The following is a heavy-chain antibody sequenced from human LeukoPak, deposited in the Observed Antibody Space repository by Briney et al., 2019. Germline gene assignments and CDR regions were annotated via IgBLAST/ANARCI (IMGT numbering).Heavy chain of an antibody. CDR3: AKDLGGWYGVDY. V-gene: IGHV3-30*04. J-gene: IGHJ4*02. CDR2: ISYDGSNK. Sequence: PGGSLRLSCAASGFTFSSYAMHWVRQAPGKGLEWVAVISYDGSNKYYADSVKGRFTISRDNSKNTLYLQMNSLRAEDTAVYYCAKDLGGWYGVDYWGQGTLVTVSS. CDR1: GFTFSSYA. D-gene: IGHD6-19*01.